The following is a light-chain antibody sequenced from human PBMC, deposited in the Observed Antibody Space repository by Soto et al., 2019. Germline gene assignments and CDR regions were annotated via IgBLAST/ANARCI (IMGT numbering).Light chain of an antibody. CDR2: GAS. CDR1: QSVSSTY. V-gene: IGKV3-20*01. J-gene: IGKJ3*01. Sequence: EIVLTQSPGTLSLSPGERATLSCRARQSVSSTYLGWYQQKPGQATRLLISGASSRDSGSTDRFSGSGAGTEFTLTISRLAPEDFAVYYCQQYGIIPFTFGPGTKGDI. CDR3: QQYGIIPFT.